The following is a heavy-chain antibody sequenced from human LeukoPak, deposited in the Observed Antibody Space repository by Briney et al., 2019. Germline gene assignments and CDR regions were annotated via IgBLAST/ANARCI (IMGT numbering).Heavy chain of an antibody. CDR1: GYSFSNYW. D-gene: IGHD5-24*01. CDR3: ARQGKDGYRVVDY. CDR2: IWPDDSDK. Sequence: GESLKISCKGSGYSFSNYWIGWVRQMPGKGLEWMGIIWPDDSDKRYSPSFQGQVTISADKSISTAYLQWSSLKASDTAMYYCARQGKDGYRVVDYWGQGTLVTVSS. J-gene: IGHJ4*02. V-gene: IGHV5-51*01.